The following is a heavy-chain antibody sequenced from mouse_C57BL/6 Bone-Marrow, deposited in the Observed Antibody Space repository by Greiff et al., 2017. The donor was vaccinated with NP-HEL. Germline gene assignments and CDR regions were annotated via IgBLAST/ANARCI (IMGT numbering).Heavy chain of an antibody. J-gene: IGHJ3*01. V-gene: IGHV1-64*01. CDR3: ARSGWGLYDGYLWFAY. CDR2: IHPNSGST. D-gene: IGHD2-3*01. CDR1: GYTFTSYW. Sequence: QVQLQQPGAELVKPGASVKLSCKASGYTFTSYWMHWVKQRPGQGLEWIGMIHPNSGSTNYNEKFKSKATLTVDKSSSTAYMQLSSLTSEDSAVYYCARSGWGLYDGYLWFAYWGQGTLVTVSA.